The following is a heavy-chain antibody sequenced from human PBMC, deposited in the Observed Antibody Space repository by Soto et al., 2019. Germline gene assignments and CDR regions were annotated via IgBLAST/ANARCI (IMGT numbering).Heavy chain of an antibody. CDR3: AKRGNYFFDY. J-gene: IGHJ4*02. V-gene: IGHV3-23*01. CDR2: FGGSSGNT. D-gene: IGHD4-4*01. CDR1: GFTFSSSS. Sequence: PGGSLRLSCAASGFTFSSSSISWVRQAPGKGLEWVSTFGGSSGNTYYADSVKGRFTISRDNSRNTLYLQMSSLRAEDTAVYYCAKRGNYFFDYWGQGTLVTVSS.